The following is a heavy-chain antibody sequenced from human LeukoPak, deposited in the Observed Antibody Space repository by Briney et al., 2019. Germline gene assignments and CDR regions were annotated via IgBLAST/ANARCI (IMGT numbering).Heavy chain of an antibody. J-gene: IGHJ4*02. V-gene: IGHV6-1*01. CDR3: VRGNYNFDY. CDR2: TYYRSKWYN. CDR1: GESVSSTGAA. D-gene: IGHD1-7*01. Sequence: SQTLSLTCAISGESVSSTGAAWNWIRQSPSGGLEWLGRTYYRSKWYNEYAEHVKSRISISPDTSKNQFSLRLNSVIPEDTAVYYCVRGNYNFDYWGQGTLVTVSS.